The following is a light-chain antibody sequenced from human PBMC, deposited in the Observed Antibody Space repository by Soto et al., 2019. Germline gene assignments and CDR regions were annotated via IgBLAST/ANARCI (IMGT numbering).Light chain of an antibody. Sequence: QSALTQPPSASGSPGQSVTISCTGTSSDVGGYNYVSWYQQHPGKAPKLMIYAVSKRPSGVPDRFSGSKSGNTASLTVSGLQAEDEAEYYCTSYAGSNNVVFGGGTQLTVL. CDR1: SSDVGGYNY. CDR2: AVS. V-gene: IGLV2-8*01. CDR3: TSYAGSNNVV. J-gene: IGLJ2*01.